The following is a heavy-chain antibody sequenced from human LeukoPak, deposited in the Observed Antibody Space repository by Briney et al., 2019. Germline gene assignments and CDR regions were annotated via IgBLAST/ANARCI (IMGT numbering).Heavy chain of an antibody. Sequence: PSETLSLTCTVSGGSISSYYWSWIRQPAGKGLEWIGRIYTSGSTNYNPSLKSRVTMSVDTSKNQFSLKLSSVTAADTAVYYCARYYYDSSGPWRYYDLWGRGTLVTVSS. CDR1: GGSISSYY. D-gene: IGHD3-22*01. CDR2: IYTSGST. CDR3: ARYYYDSSGPWRYYDL. J-gene: IGHJ2*01. V-gene: IGHV4-4*07.